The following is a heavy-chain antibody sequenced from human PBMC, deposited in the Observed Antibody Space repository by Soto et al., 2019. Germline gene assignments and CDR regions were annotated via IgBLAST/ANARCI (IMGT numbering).Heavy chain of an antibody. V-gene: IGHV3-64*01. D-gene: IGHD1-7*01. J-gene: IGHJ4*02. CDR1: GFTFSSYD. CDR2: ISSNGGTT. Sequence: EVQLAESGGGMVQPGGSLRLSCVASGFTFSSYDMHWVRQAPGKGLEYVSSISSNGGTTYYGNSVKGRFTISRDNSKNTLNLQMCSLRAEDMAVYYCVRRVSGNYDYWGQGTLVTVSS. CDR3: VRRVSGNYDY.